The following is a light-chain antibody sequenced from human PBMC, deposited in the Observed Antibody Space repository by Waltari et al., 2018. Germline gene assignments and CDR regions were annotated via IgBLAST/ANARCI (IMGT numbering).Light chain of an antibody. CDR3: QNHERLPAT. V-gene: IGKV3-20*01. J-gene: IGKJ1*01. Sequence: EVVLTQSPGTLSLSPGETATLSCRASQNIGRYLVWYQQKSGQAPRFLIYGASTRATGIPDRFSGSGSGTDFSLTISRLEAEDFAVYYCQNHERLPATFGQGTKVEIK. CDR2: GAS. CDR1: QNIGRY.